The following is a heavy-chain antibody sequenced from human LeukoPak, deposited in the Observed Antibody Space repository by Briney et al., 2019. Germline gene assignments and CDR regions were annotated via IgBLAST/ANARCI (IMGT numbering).Heavy chain of an antibody. Sequence: GASVKVSCKASGYTFTGYYMHWVRQAPGQGLEWMGWINPNSGGTNYAQKFQGRVTMTRDTSISTAYMELSRLRSGDTAVYYCARGANIVPAAIQPRGLDYWGQGTLVTVSS. CDR1: GYTFTGYY. CDR2: INPNSGGT. CDR3: ARGANIVPAAIQPRGLDY. V-gene: IGHV1-2*02. D-gene: IGHD2-2*02. J-gene: IGHJ4*02.